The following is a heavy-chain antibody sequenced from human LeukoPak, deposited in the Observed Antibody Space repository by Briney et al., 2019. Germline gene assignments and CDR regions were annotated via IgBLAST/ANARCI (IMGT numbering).Heavy chain of an antibody. CDR1: GYTFTNYD. D-gene: IGHD2-15*01. J-gene: IGHJ6*03. CDR2: ISAYNGNT. V-gene: IGHV1-18*01. Sequence: ASVKVSCKASGYTFTNYDINWVRQAPGQGLEWMGWISAYNGNTNYAQKLQGRVTMTTDTSASTAYMELRSLRSDDTAVYYCASSAGIHLTPGYYYYMDVWGKGTTVTVSS. CDR3: ASSAGIHLTPGYYYYMDV.